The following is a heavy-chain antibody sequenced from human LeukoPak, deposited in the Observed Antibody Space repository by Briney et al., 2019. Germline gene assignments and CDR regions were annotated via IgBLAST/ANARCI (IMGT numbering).Heavy chain of an antibody. V-gene: IGHV4-59*08. CDR1: GGSISSNY. CDR2: IYYPGST. Sequence: ETLSLTCTVSGGSISSNYWSWIRQPPGKGLEWIGYIYYPGSTNYNPSLKSRVTISLDTSNKQFSLKLSSVTAADTAVYFCARHLGGGNSANWFDPWGQGTLVTVSS. CDR3: ARHLGGGNSANWFDP. D-gene: IGHD4-23*01. J-gene: IGHJ5*02.